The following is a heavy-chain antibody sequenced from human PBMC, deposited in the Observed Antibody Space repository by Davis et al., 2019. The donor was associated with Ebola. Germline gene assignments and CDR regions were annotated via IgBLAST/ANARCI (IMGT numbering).Heavy chain of an antibody. V-gene: IGHV4-4*02. CDR2: IYHSGST. J-gene: IGHJ6*02. Sequence: PSETLSLTCAVSGGSISSSNWWSWVRQPPGKGLEWIGEIYHSGSTNYNPSLKSRVTISVDTSKNQFSLKLSSVTAADTAVYYCARGSAPLFVYGMDVWGQGTTVTVSS. CDR1: GGSISSSNW. D-gene: IGHD3-3*01. CDR3: ARGSAPLFVYGMDV.